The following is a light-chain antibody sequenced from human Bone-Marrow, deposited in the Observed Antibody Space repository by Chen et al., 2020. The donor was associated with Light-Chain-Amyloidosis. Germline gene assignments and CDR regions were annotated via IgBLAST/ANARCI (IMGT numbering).Light chain of an antibody. CDR3: QVWDRSSDRPV. CDR2: DAS. V-gene: IGLV3-21*02. J-gene: IGLJ3*02. CDR1: NIGSTS. Sequence: SYVLTQPSSVSGAPGQTATIACGGNNIGSTSVHWYQQTPGQAPLLVVCDASDRPSGIPERLSGSNSGSTATLTISRVEAGDEADYYCQVWDRSSDRPVFGGGTKLTVL.